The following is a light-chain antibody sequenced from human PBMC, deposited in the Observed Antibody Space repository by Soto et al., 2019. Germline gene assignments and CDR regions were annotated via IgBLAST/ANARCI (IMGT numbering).Light chain of an antibody. CDR1: SSDIGGYNY. V-gene: IGLV2-8*01. Sequence: QSALTQPPSASGSPGQSVTISCTGTSSDIGGYNYVSWYQQHPGKAPKLMIYEVTKRPSGVPDRFSGSKSGNMASLTVSGLQAEDDADYCCSSYAGSNNFVVFGGGTKLAVL. J-gene: IGLJ2*01. CDR3: SSYAGSNNFVV. CDR2: EVT.